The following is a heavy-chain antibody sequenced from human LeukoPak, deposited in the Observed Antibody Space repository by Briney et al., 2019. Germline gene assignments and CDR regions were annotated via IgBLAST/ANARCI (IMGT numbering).Heavy chain of an antibody. CDR1: GFTLSKFW. CDR3: ARDIGYNTFDF. V-gene: IGHV3-7*05. CDR2: VKEDGSDK. Sequence: GGSLRLSCAASGFTLSKFWMAWVRQAPGKGLEWVANVKEDGSDKYYGDSVKGRFTISRDNAENSLYLQMNSLRAEDTAVYYCARDIGYNTFDFWGRGTLVTVSS. D-gene: IGHD5-24*01. J-gene: IGHJ4*02.